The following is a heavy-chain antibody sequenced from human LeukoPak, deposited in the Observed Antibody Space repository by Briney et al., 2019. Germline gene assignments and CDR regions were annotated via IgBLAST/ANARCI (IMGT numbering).Heavy chain of an antibody. CDR1: GYTFTSYG. D-gene: IGHD5-12*01. CDR3: ATERGSGYEYDY. Sequence: ASVKVSCKASGYTFTSYGISWVRQAPGKGLEWMGGFDPEDGETIYAQKFQGRVTMTEDTSTDTAYMELSSLRSEDTAVYYCATERGSGYEYDYWGQGTLVTVSS. J-gene: IGHJ4*02. V-gene: IGHV1-24*01. CDR2: FDPEDGET.